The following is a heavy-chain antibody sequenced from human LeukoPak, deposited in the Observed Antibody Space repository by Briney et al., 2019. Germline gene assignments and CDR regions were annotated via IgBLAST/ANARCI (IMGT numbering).Heavy chain of an antibody. J-gene: IGHJ6*03. Sequence: SETLSLTCTVSGGSISSYYWSWIRQPPGKGLEWIGYIYYSGSTNYNPSLKSRVTISVDTSKNQFSLKLSSVTAADTAVYYCARVLVVPYYYYYMDVWGKGTTVTVSS. V-gene: IGHV4-59*01. CDR1: GGSISSYY. CDR3: ARVLVVPYYYYYMDV. CDR2: IYYSGST. D-gene: IGHD2-2*01.